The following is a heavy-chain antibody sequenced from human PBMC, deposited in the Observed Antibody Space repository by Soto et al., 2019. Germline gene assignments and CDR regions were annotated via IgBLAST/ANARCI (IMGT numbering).Heavy chain of an antibody. J-gene: IGHJ5*02. V-gene: IGHV4-39*01. CDR2: IYYSGST. CDR3: ARGIVVVVAATWYYWFDP. CDR1: GGSISSSSYY. D-gene: IGHD2-15*01. Sequence: SETLSLTCTVSGGSISSSSYYWGWIRQPPGKGLVWLGSIYYSGSTYYNPSLKSRVTISVDTSKNQFYLKLSSVTAAVTAVYYCARGIVVVVAATWYYWFDPWGQGTLVTVSS.